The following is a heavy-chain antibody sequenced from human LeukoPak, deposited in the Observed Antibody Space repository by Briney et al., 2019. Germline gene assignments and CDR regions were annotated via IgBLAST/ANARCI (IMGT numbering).Heavy chain of an antibody. D-gene: IGHD6-13*01. Sequence: ASVTVSFKASGYTFTSYGISWVRQAPGQGLEWMGWISAYNGNTNYAQKLQGRVTMTTDTSTSTAYMELRSLRSDDTAVYYCARIYSSTYLDYWGQGTLVTVSS. CDR3: ARIYSSTYLDY. CDR2: ISAYNGNT. CDR1: GYTFTSYG. V-gene: IGHV1-18*01. J-gene: IGHJ4*02.